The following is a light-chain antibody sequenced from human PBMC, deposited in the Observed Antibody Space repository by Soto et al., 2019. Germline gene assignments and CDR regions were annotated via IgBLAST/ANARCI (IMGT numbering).Light chain of an antibody. V-gene: IGKV3-20*01. Sequence: EIVLTQSSGTLSLSLGERATLSCRASQSVTSSYLAWYQQKPGQAPRLLIYGASTRATGIPVRFSGSGSWTDFTLTINRLEPEDFAVYYCQQYGSSRTFGQGTKVDIK. CDR2: GAS. CDR3: QQYGSSRT. J-gene: IGKJ1*01. CDR1: QSVTSSY.